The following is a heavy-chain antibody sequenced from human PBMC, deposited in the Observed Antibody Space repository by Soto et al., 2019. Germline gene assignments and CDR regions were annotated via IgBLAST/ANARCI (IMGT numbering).Heavy chain of an antibody. Sequence: SETLSLTCTVSGGSISSSSYYWGWIRQPPGKGLEWIGSIYYSGSTYYNPSLKSRVTISVDTSKNQFSLKLSSVTAADTAVYYCANGGYPRADYGVDVWGQGTTVTVSS. D-gene: IGHD3-22*01. CDR3: ANGGYPRADYGVDV. CDR1: GGSISSSSYY. J-gene: IGHJ6*02. CDR2: IYYSGST. V-gene: IGHV4-39*01.